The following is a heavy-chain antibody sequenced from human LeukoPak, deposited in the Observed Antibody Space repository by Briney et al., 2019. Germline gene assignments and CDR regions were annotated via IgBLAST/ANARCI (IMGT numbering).Heavy chain of an antibody. V-gene: IGHV1-24*01. Sequence: ASVKVSCKVSGYTLIELSIHWVRQAPGKGLKWMGGFDPEDGETIYAQKFQGRVTMTEDTSTDTAYMELSSLRSEDTAVYYCGASLKFPFIVGTTFYFDYWGQGTLVIVSS. D-gene: IGHD1-26*01. J-gene: IGHJ4*02. CDR2: FDPEDGET. CDR3: GASLKFPFIVGTTFYFDY. CDR1: GYTLIELS.